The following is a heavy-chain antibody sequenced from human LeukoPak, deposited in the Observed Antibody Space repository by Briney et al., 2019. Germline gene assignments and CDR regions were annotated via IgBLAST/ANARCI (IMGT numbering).Heavy chain of an antibody. CDR2: IKSDGSSI. V-gene: IGHV3-74*03. CDR3: AQPKVPSARRFDY. D-gene: IGHD2-2*01. Sequence: PGGSLRLSCAASGFTFSTYWMHWVRQVPGKGLVWVSRIKSDGSSIKYADPVKGRFTISRDNSKNTLYLQINSLRAEDTAVYYCAQPKVPSARRFDYWGQGTLVTVSS. J-gene: IGHJ4*02. CDR1: GFTFSTYW.